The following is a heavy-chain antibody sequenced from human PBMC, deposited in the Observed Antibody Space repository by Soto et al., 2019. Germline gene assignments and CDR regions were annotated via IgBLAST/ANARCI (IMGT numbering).Heavy chain of an antibody. J-gene: IGHJ4*02. CDR1: GGSINSYY. Sequence: QVQLQESGPGLVKPSETLSVTCTVSGGSINSYYWSWIRQPPGKGLEWIGYIYYSGSTKYNPSLKSRVTISVDTSKNQFSLNLCSVTAADTAVYYCARRYSSGFDYWGQGTLVTVSS. V-gene: IGHV4-59*08. CDR2: IYYSGST. D-gene: IGHD6-19*01. CDR3: ARRYSSGFDY.